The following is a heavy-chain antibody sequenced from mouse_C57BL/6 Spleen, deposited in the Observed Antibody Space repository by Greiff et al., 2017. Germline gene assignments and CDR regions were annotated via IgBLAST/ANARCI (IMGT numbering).Heavy chain of an antibody. CDR1: GYTFTDYY. CDR3: ARVLRLRDYYAMDY. D-gene: IGHD3-2*02. V-gene: IGHV1-26*01. J-gene: IGHJ4*01. Sequence: EVQLQQSGPELVKPGASVKISCKASGYTFTDYYMNWVKQSHGKSLEWIGDINPNNGGTSYNQKFKGKATLTVDKSSSTAYMELRSLTSEDSAVYYCARVLRLRDYYAMDYWGQGTSVTVSS. CDR2: INPNNGGT.